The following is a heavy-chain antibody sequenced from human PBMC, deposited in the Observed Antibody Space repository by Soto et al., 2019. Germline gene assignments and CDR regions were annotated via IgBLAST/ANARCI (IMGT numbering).Heavy chain of an antibody. V-gene: IGHV1-69*12. CDR3: AREGYCTNGVCYRDYFDY. CDR1: GGTFSSYA. J-gene: IGHJ4*02. CDR2: IIPIFGTA. Sequence: QVQLVQSGAEVKKPGSSVKVSCKASGGTFSSYAISCVRQAPGQGLEWMGGIIPIFGTANYAQKFQGRVTITAYESTSAAYMELSSLRSEDTAVYYCAREGYCTNGVCYRDYFDYWGQGTLVTVSS. D-gene: IGHD2-8*01.